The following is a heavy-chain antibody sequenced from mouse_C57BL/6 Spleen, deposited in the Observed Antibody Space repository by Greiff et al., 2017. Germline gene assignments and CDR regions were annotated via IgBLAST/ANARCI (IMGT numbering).Heavy chain of an antibody. CDR1: GFSLTSYG. J-gene: IGHJ2*01. D-gene: IGHD2-10*01. Sequence: QVQLKQSGPGLVQPSQSLSITCTVSGFSLTSYGVHWVRQSPGKGLEWLGVIWSGGSTDYNAAFISRLSISKDNSKSQVFFKMNSLQADDTAIYYCARNYRGRIPYYCFDYWGQGTTLTVSS. CDR3: ARNYRGRIPYYCFDY. V-gene: IGHV2-2*01. CDR2: IWSGGST.